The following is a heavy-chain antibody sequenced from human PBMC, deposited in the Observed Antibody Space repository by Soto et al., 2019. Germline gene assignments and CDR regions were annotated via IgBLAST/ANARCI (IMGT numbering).Heavy chain of an antibody. CDR3: SIVCLVRGATPFDY. D-gene: IGHD3-10*01. J-gene: IGHJ4*02. CDR1: GFTFSSYS. Sequence: GGSLRLSCAASGFTFSSYSMNWVRQAPGKGLEWVSSISSSSSYIYYADSVKGRFTISRDNAKNSLYLQMNSLRAEDTAVYYCSIVCLVRGATPFDYWGQGTLVNLSS. V-gene: IGHV3-21*01. CDR2: ISSSSSYI.